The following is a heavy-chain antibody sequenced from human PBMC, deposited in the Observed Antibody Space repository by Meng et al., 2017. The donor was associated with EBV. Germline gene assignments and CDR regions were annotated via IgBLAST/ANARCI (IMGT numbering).Heavy chain of an antibody. J-gene: IGHJ5*02. CDR1: XHSISSFYY. Sequence: QLQLRESGPGQVKPSXXXXLTXXVXXHSISSFYYWGWIRQPPGRGLEWIGSVHYTGSTYYSPSLKSRVTVSVDTSKNQFSLRLTSVTAADTAVYYCARPFPSWQSPRLDPFGAWGQGTLVTVSS. D-gene: IGHD6-19*01. V-gene: IGHV4-39*01. CDR3: ARPFPSWQSPRLDPFGA. CDR2: VHYTGST.